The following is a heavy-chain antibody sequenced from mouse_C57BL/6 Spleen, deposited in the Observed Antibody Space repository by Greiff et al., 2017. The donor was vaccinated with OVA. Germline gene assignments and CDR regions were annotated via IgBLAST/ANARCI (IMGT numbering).Heavy chain of an antibody. J-gene: IGHJ3*01. CDR3: ARLDDYLGGFAY. Sequence: VKLQQSGAELARPGASVKLSCKASGYTFTSYGISWVKQRTGQGLEWIGEIYPRSGNTYYNEKFKGKATLTADKSSSTAYMELRSLTSEDSAVYFCARLDDYLGGFAYWGQGTLVTVSA. CDR2: IYPRSGNT. V-gene: IGHV1-81*01. CDR1: GYTFTSYG. D-gene: IGHD2-4*01.